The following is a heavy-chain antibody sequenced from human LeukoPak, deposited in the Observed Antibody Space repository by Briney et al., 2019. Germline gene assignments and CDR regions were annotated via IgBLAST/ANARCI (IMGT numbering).Heavy chain of an antibody. Sequence: GGPLRHSCAASGFTFSSYSMNWVRQAPGKGLEWFSSISSSSSYIYYADSVKGRVTISRDNAKNSLYLQMNSLRAEDTAVYYCARSVHCSSTSCYAGYYGMDVWGQGTTVTVSS. J-gene: IGHJ6*02. CDR2: ISSSSSYI. CDR1: GFTFSSYS. CDR3: ARSVHCSSTSCYAGYYGMDV. D-gene: IGHD2-2*01. V-gene: IGHV3-21*01.